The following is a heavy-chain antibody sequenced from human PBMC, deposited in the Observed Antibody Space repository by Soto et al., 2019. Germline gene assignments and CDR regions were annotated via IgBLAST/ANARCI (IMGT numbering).Heavy chain of an antibody. CDR3: ECSSHDVLHGMDV. D-gene: IGHD3-10*02. Sequence: GESLKISCQGSGYSFPNFWIGWVRQMPGKGLEWMGIIYPVDSDTIYSPSFQGQVTISADKPTSTAYIEWNSLKASNTAMYYCECSSHDVLHGMDVWGQGTMVTVSS. V-gene: IGHV5-51*04. CDR1: GYSFPNFW. CDR2: IYPVDSDT. J-gene: IGHJ6*02.